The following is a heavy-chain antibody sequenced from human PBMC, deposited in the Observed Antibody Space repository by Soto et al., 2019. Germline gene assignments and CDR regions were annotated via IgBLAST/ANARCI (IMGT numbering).Heavy chain of an antibody. V-gene: IGHV3-7*01. D-gene: IGHD5-18*01. CDR1: GFTFSSSW. Sequence: GGSLRLSCAAYGFTFSSSWMNWVRQAPGKGLEWVAGIKEDVSEKYYVDSVKGRFTISRDNDENSLFLQMNSLRAEDTAVYYCARDRGYSCFDYWGMGTLVTVSS. CDR3: ARDRGYSCFDY. J-gene: IGHJ4*02. CDR2: IKEDVSEK.